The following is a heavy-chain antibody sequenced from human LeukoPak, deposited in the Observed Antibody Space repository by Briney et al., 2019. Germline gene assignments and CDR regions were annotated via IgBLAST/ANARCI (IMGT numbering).Heavy chain of an antibody. V-gene: IGHV1-2*02. CDR2: INPNSGDT. CDR3: ARLIVVVPAAIHAFDI. CDR1: GYPFTDYY. J-gene: IGHJ3*02. D-gene: IGHD2-2*01. Sequence: ASMKVSCKASGYPFTDYYIHWVRQARGQGLEWMGWINPNSGDTNSAQRFQGRVTMTRDTSISTLYMELSRLRSDDTAVYYCARLIVVVPAAIHAFDIWGQGTLVTVSS.